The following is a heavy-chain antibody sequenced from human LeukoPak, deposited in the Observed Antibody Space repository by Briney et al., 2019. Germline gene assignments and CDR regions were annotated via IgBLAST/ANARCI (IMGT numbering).Heavy chain of an antibody. CDR1: GLTFSSYG. Sequence: GGSLRLSCEASGLTFSSYGMSWVRQAPGKGLQWVSAITGDGTTTYYADSVKGRFTISRDNSKNTLYLQMNSLRAEDTAVYYCATDRSTNDYWYFDLWGRGTLVTVSS. D-gene: IGHD2-2*01. J-gene: IGHJ2*01. V-gene: IGHV3-23*01. CDR3: ATDRSTNDYWYFDL. CDR2: ITGDGTTT.